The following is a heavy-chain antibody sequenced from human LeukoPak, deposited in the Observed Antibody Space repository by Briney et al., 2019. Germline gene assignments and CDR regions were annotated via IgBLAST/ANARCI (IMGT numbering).Heavy chain of an antibody. J-gene: IGHJ4*02. V-gene: IGHV3-21*01. CDR3: AREHEGDYPFDN. CDR1: GFTFSSYT. D-gene: IGHD4-17*01. Sequence: GGSLRLSCTASGFTFSSYTMNWVRQAPGKGLEWVSSISGSSSKIYYADSVKGRFTIFRDNAKNTLYLQMSSLRAEDTAIFYCAREHEGDYPFDNWGQGTLVTVSS. CDR2: ISGSSSKI.